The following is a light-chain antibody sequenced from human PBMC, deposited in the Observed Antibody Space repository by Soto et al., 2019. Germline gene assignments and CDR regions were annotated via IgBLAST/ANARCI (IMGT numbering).Light chain of an antibody. V-gene: IGKV3-11*01. CDR3: QQRSNWLIS. CDR2: DGS. Sequence: EIVLTQSPATLSLSPGERATLSCRASQSVSGYLAWYQQKPGQAPRLLIYDGSHRAAGIPSRFSGSGSGTDFTLTISGLEPDDVAVYYCQQRSNWLISFGPGTKVDIK. CDR1: QSVSGY. J-gene: IGKJ3*01.